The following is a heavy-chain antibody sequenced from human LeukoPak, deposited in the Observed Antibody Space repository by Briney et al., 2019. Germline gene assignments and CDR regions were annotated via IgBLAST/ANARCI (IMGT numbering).Heavy chain of an antibody. J-gene: IGHJ4*02. D-gene: IGHD7-27*01. CDR2: INHSGST. CDR1: GGSFSGYY. CDR3: ARGLKLGRRFDY. V-gene: IGHV4-34*01. Sequence: SETLSLTCAVYGGSFSGYYWSWIRQPPGKGLEWIGEINHSGSTNYNPSLKSRVTISVDTSKNQFSLKPSSVTAADTAVYYCARGLKLGRRFDYWGQGTLVTVSS.